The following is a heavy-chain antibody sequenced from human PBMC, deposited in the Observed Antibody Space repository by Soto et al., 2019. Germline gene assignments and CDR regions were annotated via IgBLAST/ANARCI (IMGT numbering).Heavy chain of an antibody. J-gene: IGHJ3*02. CDR3: ARSPGTLNAFDI. V-gene: IGHV1-69*06. CDR1: GGTFSSYA. CDR2: IIPIFGTA. Sequence: QVQLVQSGAEVKKPGSSVKVSCKASGGTFSSYAISWVRQAPGQGLEWMGGIIPIFGTANYAQKFQGRVTINANKSTSTAYMELSSLRSEDTDVYYCARSPGTLNAFDIWGQGTMVTVSS.